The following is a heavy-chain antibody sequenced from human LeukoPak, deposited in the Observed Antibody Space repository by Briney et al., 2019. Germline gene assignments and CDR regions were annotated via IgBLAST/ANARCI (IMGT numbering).Heavy chain of an antibody. CDR3: ARVSVTVKPVGPFDY. Sequence: GGSLRLSCAASGFTFSSYAMHWVRQAPGKGLEWVAVIWYDGSNKYYADSVKGRFTISRDNSKNTLYLQMNSLRAEDTAVYYRARVSVTVKPVGPFDYWGQGTLVTVSS. V-gene: IGHV3-33*08. CDR2: IWYDGSNK. D-gene: IGHD4-17*01. J-gene: IGHJ4*02. CDR1: GFTFSSYA.